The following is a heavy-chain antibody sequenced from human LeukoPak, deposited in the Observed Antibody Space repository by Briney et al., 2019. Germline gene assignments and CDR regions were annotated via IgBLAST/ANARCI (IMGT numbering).Heavy chain of an antibody. J-gene: IGHJ3*02. V-gene: IGHV4-34*01. Sequence: SETLSLTCTVYGGSFSAYYWSWIRQPPGKGLEWIGEIDHSGSTNYSPSLKSRVTISIDTSRDQFSLNLSSVTAADTAVYHCARLRTLITFGGIIVTGAFDIWGQGTMVTVSS. CDR1: GGSFSAYY. CDR2: IDHSGST. CDR3: ARLRTLITFGGIIVTGAFDI. D-gene: IGHD3-16*02.